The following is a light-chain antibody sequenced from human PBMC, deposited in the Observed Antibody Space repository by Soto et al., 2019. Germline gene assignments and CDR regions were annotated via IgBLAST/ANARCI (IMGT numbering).Light chain of an antibody. CDR1: SSNIGAGYD. CDR3: QSYDSSLSGYV. Sequence: QAVLTQPPSVSGAPGQRATISCTGSSSNIGAGYDVHWYQQLPGTAPKLLIYANSIRPSGVPGRFSGSKSGTSASLAITGLQAEDEADYYCQSYDSSLSGYVFGTGTKVTVL. J-gene: IGLJ1*01. CDR2: ANS. V-gene: IGLV1-40*01.